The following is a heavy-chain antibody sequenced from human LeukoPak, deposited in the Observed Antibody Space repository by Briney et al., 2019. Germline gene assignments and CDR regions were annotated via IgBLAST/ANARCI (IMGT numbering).Heavy chain of an antibody. J-gene: IGHJ4*02. Sequence: GASVKVSCKASGYPFTGYYLHWVRQAPGQGLEWMGWINPNSGFTNYAQKFQGRVTMTRDTSISTAYMELSSLRSDDTAVYYCARLADCSSSSCRSFDYWGQGTLVTVSS. V-gene: IGHV1-2*02. CDR2: INPNSGFT. CDR1: GYPFTGYY. CDR3: ARLADCSSSSCRSFDY. D-gene: IGHD2-2*01.